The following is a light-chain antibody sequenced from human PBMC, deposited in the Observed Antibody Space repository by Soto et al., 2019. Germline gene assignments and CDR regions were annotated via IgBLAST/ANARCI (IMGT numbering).Light chain of an antibody. CDR3: SSYTSSTPVV. CDR2: DVS. J-gene: IGLJ2*01. CDR1: SSDVGAYNY. Sequence: QSALTQPASVSGSPGQSITISCTGTSSDVGAYNYVSWYQQHPGKAPKLMFYDVSNRPSGVSNRFSGSKSGNAASLTISGLQAEDEADYYCSSYTSSTPVVFGGGTKLTVL. V-gene: IGLV2-14*01.